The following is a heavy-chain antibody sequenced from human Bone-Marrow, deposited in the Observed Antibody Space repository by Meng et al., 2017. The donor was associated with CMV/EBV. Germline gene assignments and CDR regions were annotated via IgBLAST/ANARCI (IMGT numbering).Heavy chain of an antibody. Sequence: ASVKVSCKASGYTFTGYYMHWVRQAPGQGLEWMGWINPNSGSTNYAQKFQGRVTMTRDTSISTAYMELSRLRSEDTAVYYCARVGTETMYDFWSGYTGDAFDMWGQGTTVTVSS. CDR2: INPNSGST. CDR1: GYTFTGYY. J-gene: IGHJ3*02. D-gene: IGHD3-3*01. V-gene: IGHV1-2*02. CDR3: ARVGTETMYDFWSGYTGDAFDM.